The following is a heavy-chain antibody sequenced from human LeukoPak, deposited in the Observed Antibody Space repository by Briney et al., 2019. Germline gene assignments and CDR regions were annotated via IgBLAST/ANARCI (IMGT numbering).Heavy chain of an antibody. V-gene: IGHV1-18*01. Sequence: ASVKVSCKSSGYXFNTYGIIWVRQAPGQGLEWMAWISAYSGNTNYAQKLQDRVTMTTDTSTSTAYMELRGLRSDDTAVYYCARGYRINWNFYFDYWGQGTLVTVSS. CDR3: ARGYRINWNFYFDY. J-gene: IGHJ4*02. CDR2: ISAYSGNT. CDR1: GYXFNTYG. D-gene: IGHD1-7*01.